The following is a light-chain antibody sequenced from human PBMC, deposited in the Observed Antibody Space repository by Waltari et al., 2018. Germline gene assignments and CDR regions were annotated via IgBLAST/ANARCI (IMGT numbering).Light chain of an antibody. CDR1: SSDVGGYSY. Sequence: QSALTQPASVSGSPGQSITISCTGTSSDVGGYSYVPWYQHHPGKAPKLMIYDVSNRPSGVSNRFSGSKSGNTASLTISGLQAEDEADYYCSSYTSSSTTVFGGGTKLTVL. V-gene: IGLV2-14*03. J-gene: IGLJ2*01. CDR2: DVS. CDR3: SSYTSSSTTV.